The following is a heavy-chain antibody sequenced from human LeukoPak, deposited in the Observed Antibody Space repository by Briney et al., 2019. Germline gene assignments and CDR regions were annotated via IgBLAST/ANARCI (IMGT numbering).Heavy chain of an antibody. CDR1: GGSFSGYY. Sequence: PSETLSLTCAVYGGSFSGYYWSWIRQPPGKGLEWIGEINHSGSTNYNPSLKSRVTISVDTSKNQFSLKLSSVTAADTAVYYCARQGSHLLAFFDYWGQGTLVTVSS. J-gene: IGHJ4*02. D-gene: IGHD1-26*01. CDR2: INHSGST. CDR3: ARQGSHLLAFFDY. V-gene: IGHV4-34*01.